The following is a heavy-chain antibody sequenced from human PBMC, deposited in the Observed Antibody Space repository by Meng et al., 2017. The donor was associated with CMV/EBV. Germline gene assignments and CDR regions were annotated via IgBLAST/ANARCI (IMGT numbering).Heavy chain of an antibody. J-gene: IGHJ6*02. CDR3: ARIMAGTTSYGMDI. D-gene: IGHD1-7*01. Sequence: GSLRLSCTVSGGSISSSTYYWGWIRQPPGKGLEWIGSIFYSGRAFYNPSLKSRISISVDTSKNQFSLKLSSVTAADTAVCYCARIMAGTTSYGMDIWGQGTTVTVSS. CDR1: GGSISSSTYY. V-gene: IGHV4-39*01. CDR2: IFYSGRA.